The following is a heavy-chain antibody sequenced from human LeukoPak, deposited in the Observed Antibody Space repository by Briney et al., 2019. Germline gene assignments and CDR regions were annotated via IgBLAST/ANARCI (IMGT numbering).Heavy chain of an antibody. V-gene: IGHV1-8*01. Sequence: ASVKVSCKASGYTFTSYDINWVRQATGQGLEWMGWMNPNSGNTGYAQKFQGRVTMTRDTSISTAYMELSRLRSDDTAVYYCARVMVRGVMVDYWGQGTLVTVSS. D-gene: IGHD3-10*01. CDR1: GYTFTSYD. CDR3: ARVMVRGVMVDY. CDR2: MNPNSGNT. J-gene: IGHJ4*02.